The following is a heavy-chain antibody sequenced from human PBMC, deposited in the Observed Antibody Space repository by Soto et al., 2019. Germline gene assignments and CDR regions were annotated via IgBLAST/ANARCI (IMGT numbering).Heavy chain of an antibody. D-gene: IGHD5-12*01. J-gene: IGHJ3*02. Sequence: PSETLSLTCTVSGGSIISSSYYWGWIRQPPGKGLEWIGSIYYSGSTYYNPSLKSRVTISVDTSKNQFSLKLSSVTAADTAVYYCAGGVEMATIDAFDIWGQGTMVTVSS. CDR1: GGSIISSSYY. V-gene: IGHV4-39*01. CDR2: IYYSGST. CDR3: AGGVEMATIDAFDI.